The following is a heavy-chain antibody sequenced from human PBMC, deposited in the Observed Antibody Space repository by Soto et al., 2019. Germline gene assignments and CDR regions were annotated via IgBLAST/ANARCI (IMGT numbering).Heavy chain of an antibody. Sequence: GGSLRLSCTASGFNFAGYATSWFSQAPGKRLEWVGFIRSKAYGGTTDHAASVKGRFTISRDDSDNSLYLQMNSLKTEDTAVYYCVTDVSGYNNVMGVWGQGTTVTVSS. V-gene: IGHV3-49*03. J-gene: IGHJ6*02. D-gene: IGHD1-20*01. CDR1: GFNFAGYA. CDR3: VTDVSGYNNVMGV. CDR2: IRSKAYGGTT.